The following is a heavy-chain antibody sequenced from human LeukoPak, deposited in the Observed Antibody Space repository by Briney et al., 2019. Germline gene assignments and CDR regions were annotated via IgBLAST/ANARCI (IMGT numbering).Heavy chain of an antibody. V-gene: IGHV1-2*02. CDR2: INPNSGGT. D-gene: IGHD2-15*01. CDR3: ARDFCSGGSCYLFEF. Sequence: GASVKVSCKASGYTFTGYYIHWVRQAPGQGLEWMGWINPNSGGTYYAQKFQGRITMTRDTSFSTAYMELSRLRSDDTALYYCARDFCSGGSCYLFEFWGQGTLVTVSS. CDR1: GYTFTGYY. J-gene: IGHJ4*02.